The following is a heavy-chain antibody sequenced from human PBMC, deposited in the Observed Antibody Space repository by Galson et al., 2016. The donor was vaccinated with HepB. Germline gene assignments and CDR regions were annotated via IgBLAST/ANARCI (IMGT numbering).Heavy chain of an antibody. J-gene: IGHJ6*04. D-gene: IGHD6-19*01. CDR2: IGRLGDT. CDR1: GFTFSNYD. V-gene: IGHV3-13*01. Sequence: SLRLSCAAPGFTFSNYDMHWVRQAIGKGLEWVSGIGRLGDTYYPRSVKGRFTISRENAKNSLYLQMNSLRAGDTAVYFCARVVSMAVAGTRDYAMDVWGKGTTVTVSS. CDR3: ARVVSMAVAGTRDYAMDV.